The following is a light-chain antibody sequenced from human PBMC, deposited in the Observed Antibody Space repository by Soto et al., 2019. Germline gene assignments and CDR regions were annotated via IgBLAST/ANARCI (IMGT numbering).Light chain of an antibody. CDR2: SAS. CDR1: QSISTE. CDR3: QHGHNWPLT. V-gene: IGKV3-15*01. Sequence: EIAMTQSPATLSVSPGERATLSCRASQSISTEFAWYQQIPGQPPRLLIYSASTRATGVPARFTGSGSGSEFALTISGLQSEDFAIYYCQHGHNWPLTFGQGTRLEI. J-gene: IGKJ2*01.